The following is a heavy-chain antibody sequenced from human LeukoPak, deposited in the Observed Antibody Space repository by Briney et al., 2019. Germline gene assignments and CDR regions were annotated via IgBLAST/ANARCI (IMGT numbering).Heavy chain of an antibody. Sequence: PGGSLRLSCAASGFTFSSYAMHWVRQAPGKGLEYVSAISSNGGSTYYANSVKGRFTISRDDSKNTLFLQMNSLRAEDTAVYYCARADGTGGPYDYWGQGTLVTVSS. CDR2: ISSNGGST. D-gene: IGHD3/OR15-3a*01. V-gene: IGHV3-64*01. J-gene: IGHJ4*02. CDR3: ARADGTGGPYDY. CDR1: GFTFSSYA.